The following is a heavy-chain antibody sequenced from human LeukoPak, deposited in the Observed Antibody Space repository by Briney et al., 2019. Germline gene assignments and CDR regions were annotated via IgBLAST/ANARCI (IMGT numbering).Heavy chain of an antibody. J-gene: IGHJ3*02. CDR1: GFSVSRTW. CDR3: TEMTENDAFNI. CDR2: IRSDPAGGTS. V-gene: IGHV3-15*01. D-gene: IGHD5-24*01. Sequence: PGGSLRLSCAASGFSVSRTWMSWIRQAPGKGLEWVGRIRSDPAGGTSDFNAPVRGIFTIYRDDSKSTAYLQMDSLKVEDTAVYYCTEMTENDAFNIWGQGTMVTVSS.